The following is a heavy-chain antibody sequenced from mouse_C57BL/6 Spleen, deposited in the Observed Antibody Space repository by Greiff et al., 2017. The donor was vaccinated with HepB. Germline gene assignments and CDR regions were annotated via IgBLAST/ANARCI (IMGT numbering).Heavy chain of an antibody. D-gene: IGHD1-1*01. J-gene: IGHJ1*03. CDR1: GYAFSSSW. V-gene: IGHV1-82*01. CDR3: ARGSKGYFDV. CDR2: IYPGDGDT. Sequence: VQLQQSGPELVKPGASVKISCKASGYAFSSSWMNWVEQRPGKGLEWIGRIYPGDGDTNYNGKFKGKATLTADKSSSTAYMQLSSLTSEDSAVYVCARGSKGYFDVWGTGTTVTVSS.